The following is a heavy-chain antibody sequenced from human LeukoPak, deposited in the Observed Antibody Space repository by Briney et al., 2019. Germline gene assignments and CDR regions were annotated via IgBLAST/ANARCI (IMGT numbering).Heavy chain of an antibody. V-gene: IGHV3-7*01. D-gene: IGHD2-2*02. CDR1: GFTLSSYW. Sequence: AGGSLRLSCAASGFTLSSYWMTWVRQAPGKGLEWVADIEEDGSEKYYVDSVKGRFTIPRDNAKNSLYLQMNSLRAEDTALYYCARLYCSSTSCHTLRYYYMDVWGKGTTVTVSS. CDR2: IEEDGSEK. CDR3: ARLYCSSTSCHTLRYYYMDV. J-gene: IGHJ6*03.